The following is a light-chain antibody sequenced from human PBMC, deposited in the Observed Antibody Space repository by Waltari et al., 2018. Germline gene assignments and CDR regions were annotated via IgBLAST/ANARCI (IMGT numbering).Light chain of an antibody. CDR3: NSRDSSGNHLGV. V-gene: IGLV3-19*01. Sequence: SSELTQDPAVSVALGQTVRITCQGDSLRSYYASWYQQKPGQAPVLFIYGKNNRPSGIPDRFSGSSSGNTASLTIPGAQAEDEADYYCNSRDSSGNHLGVFGGGTKLTVL. CDR1: SLRSYY. J-gene: IGLJ2*01. CDR2: GKN.